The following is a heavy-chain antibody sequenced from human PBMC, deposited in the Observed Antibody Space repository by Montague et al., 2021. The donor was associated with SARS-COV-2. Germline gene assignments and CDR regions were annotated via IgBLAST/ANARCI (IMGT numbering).Heavy chain of an antibody. CDR3: VRPLWFGDSDYFFVS. CDR2: IKHDGTST. J-gene: IGHJ4*02. D-gene: IGHD3-10*01. V-gene: IGHV3-74*01. Sequence: SLRLSCAASGFTFRSYWMHWVRQVPGRGLVWVSRIKHDGTSTNYAASVKGRFTISRDNAKNTLSLQMSNLRAEDTAVYYCVRPLWFGDSDYFFVSWGQGTLVTVSS. CDR1: GFTFRSYW.